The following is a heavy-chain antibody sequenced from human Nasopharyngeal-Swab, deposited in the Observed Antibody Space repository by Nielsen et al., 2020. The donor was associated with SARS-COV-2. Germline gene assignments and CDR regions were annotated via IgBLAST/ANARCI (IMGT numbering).Heavy chain of an antibody. CDR2: MDSDGSTI. CDR3: ASGAVDGSGTYRLGEY. Sequence: ESLKIPCSASQFTFRTYWIHWVRQAPGKGLVWVSRMDSDGSTINYADSVKGRFTISRDNAKNTLYLQMNSLRAEDTAVYYCASGAVDGSGTYRLGEYLGQGTLVTVSS. V-gene: IGHV3-74*01. J-gene: IGHJ4*02. CDR1: QFTFRTYW. D-gene: IGHD3-10*01.